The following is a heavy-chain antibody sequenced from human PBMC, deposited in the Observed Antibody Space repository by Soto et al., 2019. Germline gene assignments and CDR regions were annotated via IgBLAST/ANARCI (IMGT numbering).Heavy chain of an antibody. Sequence: QVQLVQSGAEVKKPGSSVKVSCKASGGTFSSYAISWVRQAPGQGLEWMGGIIPIFGTANYAQKFQGRVTXXAXESXSKAYMELSSLRSEDTAVYYCARAPRDASYYGMDVWGQGTTVTVSS. CDR2: IIPIFGTA. V-gene: IGHV1-69*12. CDR3: ARAPRDASYYGMDV. CDR1: GGTFSSYA. J-gene: IGHJ6*02.